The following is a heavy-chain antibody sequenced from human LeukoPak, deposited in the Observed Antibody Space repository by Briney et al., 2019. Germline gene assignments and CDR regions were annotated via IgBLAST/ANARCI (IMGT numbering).Heavy chain of an antibody. Sequence: SETLSLTCTVSGGSISSYYWSWIRQPPGKGLEGIGYIYYSGSTNYNPSLKSRVTISVDTSKNQFSLKLSSVPAADTAVYYCARGGRMGRITMVRGVIFFDYWGQGTLVTVSS. D-gene: IGHD3-10*01. CDR2: IYYSGST. CDR3: ARGGRMGRITMVRGVIFFDY. CDR1: GGSISSYY. J-gene: IGHJ4*02. V-gene: IGHV4-59*12.